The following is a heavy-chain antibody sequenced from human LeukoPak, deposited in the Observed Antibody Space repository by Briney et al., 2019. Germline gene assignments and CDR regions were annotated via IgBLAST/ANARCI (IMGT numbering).Heavy chain of an antibody. CDR2: INSNSGGT. Sequence: ASVKVSCRASGYTFTGYYMHWVRQAPGQGLEWMGWINSNSGGTKYAQKFQGRVTMTRDTSINTAYMELSTLRDDNTAVYYCARDYGSGDGMDVWGQGTTVTVSS. D-gene: IGHD3-10*01. CDR3: ARDYGSGDGMDV. J-gene: IGHJ6*02. V-gene: IGHV1-2*02. CDR1: GYTFTGYY.